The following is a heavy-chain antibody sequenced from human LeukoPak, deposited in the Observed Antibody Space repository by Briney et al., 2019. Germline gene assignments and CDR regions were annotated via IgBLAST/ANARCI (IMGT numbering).Heavy chain of an antibody. V-gene: IGHV3-66*01. CDR3: ARVRVVVVDKDAFDI. J-gene: IGHJ3*02. CDR2: IYSGGST. Sequence: GGSLRLSCAASGFTVSSNYMSWVRQAPGKGLEWVSVIYSGGSTYYADSVKGRFTISRDNSKNTLYLQMNSLRAEDTAVYYCARVRVVVVDKDAFDIWGQGTMVTVSS. CDR1: GFTVSSNY. D-gene: IGHD2-15*01.